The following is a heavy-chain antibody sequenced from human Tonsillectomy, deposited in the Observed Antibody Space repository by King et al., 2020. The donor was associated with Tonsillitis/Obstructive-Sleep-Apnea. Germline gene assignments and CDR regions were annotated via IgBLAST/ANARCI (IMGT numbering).Heavy chain of an antibody. D-gene: IGHD1/OR15-1a*01. CDR3: AQFRTNSAFDY. J-gene: IGHJ4*02. V-gene: IGHV2-5*02. CDR2: IYWDDDK. CDR1: GFSLSTSGVG. Sequence: ITLKESGPTLVKPTQTLTLTCTFSGFSLSTSGVGVGWIRQPPGKALEWLALIYWDDDKHYNPSLKSRLTITKDTSKNQVVLTMTNMDPMDAATYYCAQFRTNSAFDYWGQGTLVTVSS.